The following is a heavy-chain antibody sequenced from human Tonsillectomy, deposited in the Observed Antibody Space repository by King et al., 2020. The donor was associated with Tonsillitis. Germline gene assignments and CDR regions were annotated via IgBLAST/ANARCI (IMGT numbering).Heavy chain of an antibody. Sequence: LQLQESGSGLVKPSQTLSLTCAVSGGSISSGAYSWSWLRQPPGKGLEWIGYIYPSGDTYCNPSLKSRVTMSVDRSKNQFSLKLSSVTAADTAVYYCAGSSDLGDYASYFDYWGQGTLVTVSS. CDR3: AGSSDLGDYASYFDY. J-gene: IGHJ4*02. V-gene: IGHV4-30-2*01. CDR1: GGSISSGAYS. D-gene: IGHD4-17*01. CDR2: IYPSGDT.